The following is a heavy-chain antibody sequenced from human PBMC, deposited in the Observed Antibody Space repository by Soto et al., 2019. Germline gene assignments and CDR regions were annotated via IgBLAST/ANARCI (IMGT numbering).Heavy chain of an antibody. CDR3: ATPQDYDGCLDS. J-gene: IGHJ4*02. CDR1: GYTFTSYF. D-gene: IGHD3-22*01. V-gene: IGHV1-3*01. CDR2: INVANGNT. Sequence: ASVKVSCKTSGYTFTSYFIHWVRQAPGQGLEWMGRINVANGNTRYSQKFQGRLTLKRDTPGNTAYLELNSLISEDTAVYYCATPQDYDGCLDSWGQGTLVTVSS.